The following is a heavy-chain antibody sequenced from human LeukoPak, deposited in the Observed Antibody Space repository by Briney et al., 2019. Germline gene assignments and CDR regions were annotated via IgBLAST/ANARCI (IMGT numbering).Heavy chain of an antibody. D-gene: IGHD4-11*01. J-gene: IGHJ4*02. V-gene: IGHV3-15*01. CDR2: IKSKTDGGTT. CDR1: GFTFSNAW. Sequence: GGSLRLSCAASGFTFSNAWMSWVRQAPGKGLGWVGRIKSKTDGGTTDYAAPVKGRFTISRDDSKNTLYLQMNSLKTEDTAVYYCTTDYDYSNYYFDYWGQGTLVTVSS. CDR3: TTDYDYSNYYFDY.